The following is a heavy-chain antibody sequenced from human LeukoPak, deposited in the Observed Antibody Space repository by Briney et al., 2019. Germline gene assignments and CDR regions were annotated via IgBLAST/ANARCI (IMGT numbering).Heavy chain of an antibody. V-gene: IGHV1-69-2*01. CDR2: VDPEDGET. Sequence: ATVKISCKVSGYTFTDYYMHWVQQAPGKGLEWMGLVDPEDGETIYAEKFQGRVTITADTSTDTAYMELSSLRSEDTAVYYCARGQKRGNLYYYYYMDVWGKGTTVTVSS. CDR3: ARGQKRGNLYYYYYMDV. CDR1: GYTFTDYY. J-gene: IGHJ6*03.